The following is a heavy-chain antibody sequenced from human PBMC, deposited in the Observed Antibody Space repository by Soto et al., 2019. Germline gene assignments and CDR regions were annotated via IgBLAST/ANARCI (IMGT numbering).Heavy chain of an antibody. CDR3: ARPLWRDDYNWGYFDL. CDR1: GFTFRSYA. CDR2: ISYDGSNK. D-gene: IGHD4-4*01. Sequence: QVQLVESGGGVVQPGRSLRLSCAASGFTFRSYAMHWVPEAPGKGLEWVAVISYDGSNKYYADSVKGRFTISRNNSKNPLYLQRNSLRTEDAAVYYCARPLWRDDYNWGYFDLLCRGTLVTVS. J-gene: IGHJ2*01. V-gene: IGHV3-30-3*01.